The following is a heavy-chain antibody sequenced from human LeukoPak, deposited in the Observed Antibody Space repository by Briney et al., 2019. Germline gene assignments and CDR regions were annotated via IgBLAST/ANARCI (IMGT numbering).Heavy chain of an antibody. V-gene: IGHV3-23*01. CDR3: ARAPGIGWPYFFEY. D-gene: IGHD6-19*01. CDR1: GFTFSDYA. J-gene: IGHJ4*02. Sequence: PGGSLRLSCAGSGFTFSDYAMSWVRQSPGKGLEWVSTISSSGGTAYYADSVKGRFTISGDSTKNTLWLQMNSLRAGDAALYYCARAPGIGWPYFFEYWGQGTLVTVSS. CDR2: ISSSGGTA.